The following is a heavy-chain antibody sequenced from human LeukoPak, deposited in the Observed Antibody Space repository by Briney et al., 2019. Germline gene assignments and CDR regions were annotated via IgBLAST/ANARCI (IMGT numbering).Heavy chain of an antibody. Sequence: SETLSLTCAVYGGSFSGYYWSWIRQPPGKGLEWIGEINHSGSTYYNPSLKSRVTISVDTSKNQFSLKLSSVTAADTAVYYCARGPRSSWYLDYWGQGTLVTVSS. D-gene: IGHD6-13*01. V-gene: IGHV4-34*01. CDR2: INHSGST. J-gene: IGHJ4*02. CDR1: GGSFSGYY. CDR3: ARGPRSSWYLDY.